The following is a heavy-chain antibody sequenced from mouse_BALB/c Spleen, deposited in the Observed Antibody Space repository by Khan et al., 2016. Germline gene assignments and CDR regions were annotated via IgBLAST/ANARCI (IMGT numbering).Heavy chain of an antibody. J-gene: IGHJ3*01. D-gene: IGHD1-1*01. V-gene: IGHV1-7*01. Sequence: VQLQESGAELAKPGASVKMSCKASGYTFTDYCMHWVKQRPGQGLEWIGYINPNTGYTEYNQKFKDKATLTADKSSSTAYMQLSSLTSEASAVYVCAGWMYYYGSSYGWFAYWGQGTLVTVSA. CDR1: GYTFTDYC. CDR3: AGWMYYYGSSYGWFAY. CDR2: INPNTGYT.